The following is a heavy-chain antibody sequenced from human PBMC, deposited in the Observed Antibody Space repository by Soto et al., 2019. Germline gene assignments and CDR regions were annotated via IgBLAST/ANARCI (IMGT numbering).Heavy chain of an antibody. CDR2: ISPSSSFL. V-gene: IGHV3-21*06. D-gene: IGHD3-10*01. CDR1: GVSFRSYY. CDR3: ARVGTDYGSGSPYGSDY. J-gene: IGHJ4*02. Sequence: PVGSLIISSAASGVSFRSYYMHWVSQAPGRGLEWVSSISPSSSFLNYADSVKGRFTISRDNAKSSVNLRMNRLRGDDTAVYYCARVGTDYGSGSPYGSDYWGQGTLVTVSS.